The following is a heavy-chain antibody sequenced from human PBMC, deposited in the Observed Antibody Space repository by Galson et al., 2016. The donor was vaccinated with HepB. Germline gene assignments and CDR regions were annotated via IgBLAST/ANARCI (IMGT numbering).Heavy chain of an antibody. V-gene: IGHV4-34*01. Sequence: ETLSLTCGVSGGSFNAYYWSWIRQSPGKGLEWIGEINHTGSTKYSPSLKSRVTISVDTSKNQFSLKLTSMPAADTAVYYCARVVVAATNWFDPWGQGTLVTVSS. CDR1: GGSFNAYY. CDR3: ARVVVAATNWFDP. D-gene: IGHD2-15*01. J-gene: IGHJ5*02. CDR2: INHTGST.